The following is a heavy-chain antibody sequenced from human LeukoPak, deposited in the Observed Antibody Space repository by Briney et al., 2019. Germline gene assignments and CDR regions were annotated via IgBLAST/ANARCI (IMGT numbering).Heavy chain of an antibody. CDR1: GFNFDDYA. CDR2: VSGDGNT. J-gene: IGHJ6*02. V-gene: IGHV3-43*02. D-gene: IGHD1-26*01. CDR3: AKDLSEWEALRGYYFYYAMDV. Sequence: PGGSLRLSCAGSGFNFDDYAIHWVRQPPGKGLEWISLVSGDGNTYYADSVKGRFAISRDSNRNSIYLQMSSLRTEDTALYYCAKDLSEWEALRGYYFYYAMDVWGQGTTVTVSS.